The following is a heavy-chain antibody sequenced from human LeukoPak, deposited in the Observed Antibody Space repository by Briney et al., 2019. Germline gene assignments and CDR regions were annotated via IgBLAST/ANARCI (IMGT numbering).Heavy chain of an antibody. CDR2: IRNDNSNK. D-gene: IGHD2-15*01. CDR3: AKELLALSGYPATLVN. V-gene: IGHV3-30*02. Sequence: PGGSLRLSCAASGFTLSTYGMHWVRQAPGRGLEWVAFIRNDNSNKYYADSVKGRVIISRDNSKNTLYLQMDSLRAEDTAVYYCAKELLALSGYPATLVNWGQGTLVTVSS. CDR1: GFTLSTYG. J-gene: IGHJ4*02.